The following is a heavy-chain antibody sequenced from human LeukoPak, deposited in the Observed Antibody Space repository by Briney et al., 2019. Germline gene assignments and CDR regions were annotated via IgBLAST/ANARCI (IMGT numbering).Heavy chain of an antibody. CDR2: INPSGGST. Sequence: ASVKVSFKASGYNFINYYMHWVRQAPGQGGEWMGIINPSGGSTSYAQKFQDRVTMTRDTSTSIVYMELSSLKSEDTAVYYCAREDVVLVDAVRYYYYGMDVWGQGTTVTVSS. J-gene: IGHJ6*02. CDR1: GYNFINYY. V-gene: IGHV1-46*01. D-gene: IGHD2-8*01. CDR3: AREDVVLVDAVRYYYYGMDV.